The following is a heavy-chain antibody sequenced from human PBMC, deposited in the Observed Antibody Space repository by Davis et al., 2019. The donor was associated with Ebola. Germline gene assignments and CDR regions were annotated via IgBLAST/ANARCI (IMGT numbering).Heavy chain of an antibody. Sequence: VKVSCKASRDTFSYYTISWVRQAPGQGLEWMGRIIPISDIPKYAQSFQGRVTITADKSTSTAYMELSSLRSEDTAVYYCARDLGYSYGPASLDWGQGTLVTVSS. CDR3: ARDLGYSYGPASLD. V-gene: IGHV1-69*10. D-gene: IGHD5-18*01. J-gene: IGHJ4*02. CDR2: IIPISDIP. CDR1: RDTFSYYT.